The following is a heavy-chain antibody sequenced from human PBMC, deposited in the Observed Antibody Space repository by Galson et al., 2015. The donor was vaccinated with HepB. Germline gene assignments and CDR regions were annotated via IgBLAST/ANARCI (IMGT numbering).Heavy chain of an antibody. CDR1: GFSLSTYW. J-gene: IGHJ4*02. CDR3: ARLKGRDYNGTYSRALDF. Sequence: SLRLSCAASGFSLSTYWMHWVRQAPGKGLVWVSRINSDGGSTAYADSVKGRFTISRDNAKNTVYLQMYSLRTEDTAVYYCARLKGRDYNGTYSRALDFWGQGTLVTVSS. V-gene: IGHV3-74*01. CDR2: INSDGGST. D-gene: IGHD1-26*01.